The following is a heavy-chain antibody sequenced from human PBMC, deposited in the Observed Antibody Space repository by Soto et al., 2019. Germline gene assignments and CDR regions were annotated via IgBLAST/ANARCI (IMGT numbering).Heavy chain of an antibody. D-gene: IGHD2-2*02. J-gene: IGHJ3*01. CDR1: GYTFSTYG. V-gene: IGHV1-18*01. Sequence: ASVKVSCKASGYTFSTYGTTWVRQAPGQGLDWMGWINPFKGDTNSAARFQDRVTMTTDTSTRTAYMELRSLRSDDTAVYYCARVKVPAAILGAFDLWGHGTLVTYSS. CDR2: INPFKGDT. CDR3: ARVKVPAAILGAFDL.